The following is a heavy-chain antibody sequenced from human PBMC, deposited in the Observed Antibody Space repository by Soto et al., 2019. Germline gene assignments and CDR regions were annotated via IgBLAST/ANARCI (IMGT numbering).Heavy chain of an antibody. Sequence: GGSLRLSCAASGFTFSSYDMNWVRQAPGKGLEWVSSVSSGSTYIYYADSVKGRFTISRDNAKNSLFLQMNSLRAEDTAVYYCARGVWNFDYWGQGTLVTVSS. CDR1: GFTFSSYD. J-gene: IGHJ4*02. CDR3: ARGVWNFDY. CDR2: VSSGSTYI. D-gene: IGHD6-13*01. V-gene: IGHV3-21*01.